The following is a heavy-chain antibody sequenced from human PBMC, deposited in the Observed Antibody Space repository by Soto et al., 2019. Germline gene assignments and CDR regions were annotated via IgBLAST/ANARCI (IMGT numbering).Heavy chain of an antibody. V-gene: IGHV1-69*01. CDR3: ARGLDSSGYYNYYYGMDV. CDR1: GGTFSSYA. Sequence: QVQLVQSGAEVKKPGSSVKVSCKASGGTFSSYAISWVRQAPGQGLEWMGGIIPIFGTANYAQKFQGRVTITADESTSKAYMELSSLRSEDTAVYYCARGLDSSGYYNYYYGMDVWGQGTTVTVSS. CDR2: IIPIFGTA. D-gene: IGHD3-22*01. J-gene: IGHJ6*02.